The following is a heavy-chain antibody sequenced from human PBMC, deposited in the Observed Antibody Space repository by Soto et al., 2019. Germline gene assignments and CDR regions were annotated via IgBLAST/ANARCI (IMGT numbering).Heavy chain of an antibody. CDR1: GYTFINYE. Sequence: QIQLVQSGAEVKKPGASVKVSCRASGYTFINYETTRVRQAPGQGLEWMGWISPYNGNTNYAQNLQGRVIMTTDTSTSTAYMELRSLRSDDTAVYYCARGGYCTTTSCPQFDYWGQGTLVTVSS. V-gene: IGHV1-18*01. D-gene: IGHD2-2*01. CDR3: ARGGYCTTTSCPQFDY. J-gene: IGHJ4*02. CDR2: ISPYNGNT.